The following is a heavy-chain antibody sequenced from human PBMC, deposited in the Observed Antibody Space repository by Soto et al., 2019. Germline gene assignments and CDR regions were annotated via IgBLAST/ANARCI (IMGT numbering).Heavy chain of an antibody. CDR2: ISGSGGST. CDR3: AKVGYYDSSGHIWFDP. Sequence: GSLRLSCAVSGFTFSSYVMSWVRQAPGKGLEWVSAISGSGGSTYYADSVKGRFTISRDNSKNTLYLQMNSLRADDTAVYYCAKVGYYDSSGHIWFDPWGHGTLVTVSS. D-gene: IGHD3-22*01. V-gene: IGHV3-23*01. J-gene: IGHJ5*02. CDR1: GFTFSSYV.